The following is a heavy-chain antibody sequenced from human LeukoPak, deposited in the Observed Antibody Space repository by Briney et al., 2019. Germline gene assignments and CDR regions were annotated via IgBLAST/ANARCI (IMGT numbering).Heavy chain of an antibody. Sequence: EGSLRLSCAASGFTFSTYEMTWVRQSPGKGLEWVSYISSSGSTIYYADSVKGRFTISRDNARNSLYLQMNSLRAEDTAVYYCAREDSSGWHDDYFDYWGQGTLVTVSS. J-gene: IGHJ4*02. CDR2: ISSSGSTI. V-gene: IGHV3-48*03. D-gene: IGHD6-19*01. CDR3: AREDSSGWHDDYFDY. CDR1: GFTFSTYE.